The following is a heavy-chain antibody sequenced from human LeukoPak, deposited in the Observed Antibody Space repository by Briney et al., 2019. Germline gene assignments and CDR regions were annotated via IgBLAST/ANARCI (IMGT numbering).Heavy chain of an antibody. J-gene: IGHJ3*02. D-gene: IGHD1-26*01. CDR1: GFTFSAYA. CDR2: ISSSSSYI. V-gene: IGHV3-21*01. CDR3: ARDEWGDAFDI. Sequence: PGGSLRLSCAASGFTFSAYAMSCVRHAPGKGLEWVSSISSSSSYIHSADSVRGRFTISRDNAKNSLFLQMNSLRAEDTAVYYCARDEWGDAFDIWGQGTMVTVFS.